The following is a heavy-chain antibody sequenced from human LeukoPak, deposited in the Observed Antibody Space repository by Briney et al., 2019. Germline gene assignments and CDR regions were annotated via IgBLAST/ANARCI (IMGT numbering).Heavy chain of an antibody. D-gene: IGHD4-17*01. CDR3: ARVPPPIYGDYPDY. J-gene: IGHJ4*02. Sequence: SVKVSCKASGGTFSSYAISWVRQAPGQGLEWMGGIIPIFGTANYAQKFQGRVTITADESTSTAYMELSSLRSEDTAVYYCARVPPPIYGDYPDYWGQGTLVTVSS. CDR1: GGTFSSYA. CDR2: IIPIFGTA. V-gene: IGHV1-69*13.